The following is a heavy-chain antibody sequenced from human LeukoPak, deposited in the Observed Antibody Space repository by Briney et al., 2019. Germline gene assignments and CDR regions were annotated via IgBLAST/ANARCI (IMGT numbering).Heavy chain of an antibody. J-gene: IGHJ4*02. V-gene: IGHV1-2*02. CDR3: LRSCSGGSCYAIDS. CDR1: GYIFTGYY. D-gene: IGHD2-15*01. Sequence: GASVKVSCKASGYIFTGYYILLVRQAPGPRLEWMGWINPNNGGTHYAQTFHDRVTMTRGKSIRAAYLELTRLRSDDTAVYSCLRSCSGGSCYAIDSCGQGKPVTVSP. CDR2: INPNNGGT.